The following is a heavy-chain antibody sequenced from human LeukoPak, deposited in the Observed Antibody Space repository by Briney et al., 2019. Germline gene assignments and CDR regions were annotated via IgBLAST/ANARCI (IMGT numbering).Heavy chain of an antibody. CDR2: ISYDGSNK. J-gene: IGHJ4*02. CDR1: GFTFSSYA. CDR3: AGVVGGYNPFDY. D-gene: IGHD5-24*01. Sequence: GGSLRLSCAASGFTFSSYAMHWVRQAPGKGLEWVSVISYDGSNKYYADSVKGRFTISRDNSKNTLYLQMNSLRAEDTAVYYCAGVVGGYNPFDYWGQGTLVTVSS. V-gene: IGHV3-30*04.